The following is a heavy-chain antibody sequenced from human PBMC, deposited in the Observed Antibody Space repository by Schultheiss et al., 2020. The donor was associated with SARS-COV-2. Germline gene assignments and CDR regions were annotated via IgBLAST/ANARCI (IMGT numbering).Heavy chain of an antibody. Sequence: ASVKVSCKVSGYTLTKLSMHWVRQVPGKGLEWVGGFDPEDVKTFYAQRLQGRVTMTDDTSTDTAYLEVSSLKSEDTAVYYCATFHYYASGNYYRSFDYWGQGTLVTVSS. CDR3: ATFHYYASGNYYRSFDY. V-gene: IGHV1-24*01. D-gene: IGHD3-10*01. CDR1: GYTLTKLS. CDR2: FDPEDVKT. J-gene: IGHJ4*02.